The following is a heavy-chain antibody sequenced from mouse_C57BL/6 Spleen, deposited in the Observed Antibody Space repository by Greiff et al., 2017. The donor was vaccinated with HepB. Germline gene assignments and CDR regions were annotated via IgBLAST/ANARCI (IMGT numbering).Heavy chain of an antibody. V-gene: IGHV1-59*01. Sequence: QVQLQQPGAELVRPGTSVKLSCKASGYTFTSYWMHWVKQRPGQGLEWIGVIDPSDSYTNYNQKFKGKATLTVDTSSCTAYMQLSSLTSEDPAVYYCARKEKASTMVTGGYFDYWGQGTTLTVSS. CDR3: ARKEKASTMVTGGYFDY. CDR1: GYTFTSYW. CDR2: IDPSDSYT. D-gene: IGHD2-2*01. J-gene: IGHJ2*01.